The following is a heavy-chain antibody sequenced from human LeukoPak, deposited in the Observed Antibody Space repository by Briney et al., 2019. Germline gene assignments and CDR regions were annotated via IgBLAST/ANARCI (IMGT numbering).Heavy chain of an antibody. CDR1: GGSISSGGYY. V-gene: IGHV4-31*03. J-gene: IGHJ1*01. CDR3: ARGYCSSTSCYEGYFQH. CDR2: IYYSGST. Sequence: SETLSLTCTVSGGSISSGGYYWSWIRQHPGKGLEWIGYIYYSGSTYYNPSLKSRVTISVDTSRNQSSLKLSSVTAADTAVYYCARGYCSSTSCYEGYFQHWGQGTLVTVSS. D-gene: IGHD2-2*01.